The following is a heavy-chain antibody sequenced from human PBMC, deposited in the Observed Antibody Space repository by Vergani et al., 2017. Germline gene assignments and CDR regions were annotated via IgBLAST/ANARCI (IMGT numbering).Heavy chain of an antibody. CDR2: IYPGDSDT. D-gene: IGHD6-13*01. Sequence: EVQLVQSGAEVKKPGESLKISCKGSGYSFTSYWIGWVRQMPGKGLEWMGIIYPGDSDTRYSPSFQGQVTISADKSISTAYLQWSSLKASDTAMYYCARGPPPSSWYFYYFDYWGQGTLVTVSS. CDR3: ARGPPPSSWYFYYFDY. CDR1: GYSFTSYW. V-gene: IGHV5-51*01. J-gene: IGHJ4*02.